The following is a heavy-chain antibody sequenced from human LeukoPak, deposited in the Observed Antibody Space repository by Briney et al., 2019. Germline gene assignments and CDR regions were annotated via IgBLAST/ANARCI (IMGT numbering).Heavy chain of an antibody. CDR1: GFTFSSCS. V-gene: IGHV3-48*04. J-gene: IGHJ4*02. CDR2: ISSSSSTI. CDR3: ARVSRVAYSSSWYLDY. D-gene: IGHD6-13*01. Sequence: GGSLRLSCAASGFTFSSCSMNWVRQAPGKGLEWVSYISSSSSTIYYSDSVKGRFTISRDDAKNSLYLQMNSLRADDTAMYYCARVSRVAYSSSWYLDYWGQGTLVTVSS.